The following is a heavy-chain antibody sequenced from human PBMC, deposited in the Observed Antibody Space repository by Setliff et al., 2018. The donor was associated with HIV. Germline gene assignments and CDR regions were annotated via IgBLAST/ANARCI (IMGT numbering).Heavy chain of an antibody. J-gene: IGHJ4*02. Sequence: GESLKISCAASGFTFSGSAIHWVRQASGRGLEWIGRIRTKINNYATTYTASVKDKFIISRDDSKNTAFLQMNSLKSEDTAVYYCTGWGSGWPQNYWGQGTPVTVSS. CDR3: TGWGSGWPQNY. CDR1: GFTFSGSA. V-gene: IGHV3-73*01. D-gene: IGHD6-19*01. CDR2: IRTKINNYAT.